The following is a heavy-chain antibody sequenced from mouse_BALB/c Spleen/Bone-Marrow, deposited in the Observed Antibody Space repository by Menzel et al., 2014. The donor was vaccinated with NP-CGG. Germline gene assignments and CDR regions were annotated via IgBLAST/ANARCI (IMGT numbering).Heavy chain of an antibody. CDR1: GFNIKDTY. D-gene: IGHD2-4*01. J-gene: IGHJ1*01. CDR3: ATMITDWYFDV. Sequence: VQLQQSGAELVKPGASVKLSCTASGFNIKDTYMHWVKQRPEQGLEWIGRIDPANGNTKYDPKFQGKATTTADTSSNTAYLQLSSLTSEDTAVYYSATMITDWYFDVWGAGTTVTVSS. CDR2: IDPANGNT. V-gene: IGHV14-3*02.